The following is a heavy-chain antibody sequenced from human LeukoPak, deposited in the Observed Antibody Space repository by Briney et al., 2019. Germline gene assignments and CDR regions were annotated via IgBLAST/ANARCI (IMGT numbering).Heavy chain of an antibody. CDR1: GFTFSNYW. V-gene: IGHV3-48*01. Sequence: GGSLRLSCAASGFTFSNYWMNWVRQAPGKGLEWVSYISYSSSTIYYADSVKGRFTISRDNGKNSLYLQMNSLRAEDTALYYCAKDIAPYYYYYYMDVWGKGTTVTISS. D-gene: IGHD3-16*02. J-gene: IGHJ6*03. CDR3: AKDIAPYYYYYYMDV. CDR2: ISYSSSTI.